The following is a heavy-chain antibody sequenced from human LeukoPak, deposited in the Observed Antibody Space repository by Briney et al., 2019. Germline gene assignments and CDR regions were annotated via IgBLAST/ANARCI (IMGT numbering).Heavy chain of an antibody. V-gene: IGHV3-7*04. D-gene: IGHD5-18*01. J-gene: IGHJ3*02. CDR2: IKQDGSEK. CDR1: GFTFSSYA. Sequence: PGGSLRLSCAASGFTFSSYAMSWVCQAPGKGLEWVANIKQDGSEKYYVDSVKGRFTISRDNAKNSLYLQMNSLRAEDTAVYYCARVNSYPVDAFDIWGQGTMVTVSS. CDR3: ARVNSYPVDAFDI.